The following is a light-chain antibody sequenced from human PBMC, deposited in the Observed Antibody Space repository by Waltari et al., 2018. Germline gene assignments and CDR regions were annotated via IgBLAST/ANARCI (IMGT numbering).Light chain of an antibody. J-gene: IGKJ1*01. Sequence: DIQMTQSPSSVSASVVHRVTITCQASQDIGNNLNWYQQKPGKAPKLLIYGSFNLQSGVPSRFSGSGSGADVTFTISGLRSEDIATYYCQQFDNLPRRTFGQGTRVEIK. V-gene: IGKV1-33*01. CDR1: QDIGNN. CDR3: QQFDNLPRRT. CDR2: GSF.